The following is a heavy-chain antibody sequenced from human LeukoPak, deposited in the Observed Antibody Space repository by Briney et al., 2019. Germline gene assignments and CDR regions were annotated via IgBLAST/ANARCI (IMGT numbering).Heavy chain of an antibody. CDR1: GGTFSSYA. J-gene: IGHJ4*02. CDR2: IIPIFGTA. CDR3: ARSMVRGVIYFDY. Sequence: GSSVKVSCKASGGTFSSYAISWVRQALGQGLEWMGGIIPIFGTANYAQKFQGRVTITADESTSTAYMELSSLRSEDTAVYYCARSMVRGVIYFDYWGQGTLVTVSS. D-gene: IGHD3-10*01. V-gene: IGHV1-69*01.